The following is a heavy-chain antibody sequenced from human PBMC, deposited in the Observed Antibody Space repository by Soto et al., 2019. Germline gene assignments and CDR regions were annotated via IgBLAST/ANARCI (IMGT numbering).Heavy chain of an antibody. CDR2: VYNSGST. V-gene: IGHV4-59*08. D-gene: IGHD3-10*01. Sequence: QVQLQESGPGLVKPSETLSLTCTVSGGSISRYYWSWIRQPPGKGLEWIGFVYNSGSTYYNPSLNSRVTRSVDTSKNPFSLKLSSVSAADTAVYYCASMGYYYGSGSYPLDYWGQGTLVTVSS. CDR3: ASMGYYYGSGSYPLDY. J-gene: IGHJ4*02. CDR1: GGSISRYY.